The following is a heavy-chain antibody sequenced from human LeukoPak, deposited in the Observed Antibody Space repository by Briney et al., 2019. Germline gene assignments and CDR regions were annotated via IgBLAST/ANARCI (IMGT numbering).Heavy chain of an antibody. V-gene: IGHV3-53*01. D-gene: IGHD3/OR15-3a*01. CDR3: ASIIFASFNGGYDY. Sequence: PGGSLRLSCAASGFTVSSSFLSWVRQAPGKGLEWVSVIYTGGSTYYADSVKGRFTISRDNSKNTVYLQMNSLRAEDTAVYYCASIIFASFNGGYDYWGQGTLVTVSS. CDR1: GFTVSSSF. CDR2: IYTGGST. J-gene: IGHJ4*02.